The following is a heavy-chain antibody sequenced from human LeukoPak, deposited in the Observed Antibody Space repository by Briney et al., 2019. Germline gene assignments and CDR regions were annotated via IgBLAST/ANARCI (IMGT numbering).Heavy chain of an antibody. CDR3: ARHFDHVGSGIYEY. CDR1: GGSFSTYY. CDR2: IYYSGYT. V-gene: IGHV4-59*08. D-gene: IGHD3-10*01. Sequence: PSETLSLTCTVSGGSFSTYYWSWIRQPPGKGLEWIGYIYYSGYTNYNPSLKSRVTISVDTSNNQFSLKLSSVTAADTAVYYCARHFDHVGSGIYEYWGQGTLVTVSS. J-gene: IGHJ4*02.